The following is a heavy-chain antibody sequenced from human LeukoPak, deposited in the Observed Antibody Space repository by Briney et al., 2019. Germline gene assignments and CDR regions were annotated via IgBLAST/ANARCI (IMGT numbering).Heavy chain of an antibody. CDR1: GGSFSGYY. CDR2: INHSGST. V-gene: IGHV4-34*01. CDR3: ARGIITMVRGVITYFDY. J-gene: IGHJ4*02. Sequence: SETLSLTCAVYGGSFSGYYWSWIRQPPGKGLEWIGGINHSGSTNYNPSLKSRVTISVDTSKNQFSLKLSSVTAADTAVYYCARGIITMVRGVITYFDYWSQGTLVTVSS. D-gene: IGHD3-10*01.